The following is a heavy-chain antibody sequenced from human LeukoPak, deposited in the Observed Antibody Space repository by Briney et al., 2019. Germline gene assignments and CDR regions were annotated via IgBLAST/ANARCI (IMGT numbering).Heavy chain of an antibody. D-gene: IGHD3-9*01. CDR3: ARRPLRYFDWLPDSFDY. J-gene: IGHJ4*02. Sequence: PSETLSLTCTVSGGSISSSSYYWGWIRQPPGKGLEWIGSIYYSGSTYYNPSLKSRVTISVDTSKNQFSLKLSSVTAADTAVYYCARRPLRYFDWLPDSFDYWGQGTLVTVSS. V-gene: IGHV4-39*01. CDR1: GGSISSSSYY. CDR2: IYYSGST.